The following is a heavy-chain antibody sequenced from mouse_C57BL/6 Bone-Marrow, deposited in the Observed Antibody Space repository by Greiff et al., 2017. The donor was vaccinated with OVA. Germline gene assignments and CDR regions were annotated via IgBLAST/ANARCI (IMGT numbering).Heavy chain of an antibody. Sequence: VKLQESGAELVRPGTSVKLSCKASGYAFTNYLIEWVKQRPGQGLEWIGVINPGSGGTNYNEKFKGKATLTADKSSSTAYMQLSSLTSEDSAVYFCARWGWLLRTFAYWGQGTLVTVSA. CDR2: INPGSGGT. J-gene: IGHJ3*01. D-gene: IGHD2-3*01. CDR3: ARWGWLLRTFAY. V-gene: IGHV1-54*01. CDR1: GYAFTNYL.